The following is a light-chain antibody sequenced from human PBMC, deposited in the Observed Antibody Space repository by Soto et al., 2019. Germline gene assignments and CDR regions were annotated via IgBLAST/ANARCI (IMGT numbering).Light chain of an antibody. CDR2: GAS. V-gene: IGKV3-20*01. J-gene: IGKJ3*01. Sequence: EIVVTQSPGTLSLSTGERATLSCRASQSVSSSYLAWYQQKTGQAPRLLIYGASSRATGIPDRFRGSGSGTDFTLTISRLEPEDFAVYYFQQYGSSPSTFGPGTKVDIK. CDR1: QSVSSSY. CDR3: QQYGSSPST.